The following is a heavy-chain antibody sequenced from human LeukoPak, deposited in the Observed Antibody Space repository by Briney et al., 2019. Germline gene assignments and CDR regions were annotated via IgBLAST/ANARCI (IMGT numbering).Heavy chain of an antibody. D-gene: IGHD6-13*01. J-gene: IGHJ6*02. CDR1: GYSISSGYY. CDR2: IYHSESS. CDR3: ARAAGSSWHYGMDV. Sequence: SETLSLTCSVSGYSISSGYYWGWIRQPPGKGLEWIGNIYHSESSYYNPSLKSRVTISVDTSKNQFSLKLSSVTAADTAVYYCARAAGSSWHYGMDVWGQGTAVTVSS. V-gene: IGHV4-38-2*02.